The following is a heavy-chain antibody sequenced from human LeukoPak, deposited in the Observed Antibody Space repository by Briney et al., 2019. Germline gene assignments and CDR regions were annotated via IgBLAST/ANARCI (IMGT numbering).Heavy chain of an antibody. CDR2: ISWNSGSI. V-gene: IGHV3-9*01. J-gene: IGHJ4*02. CDR3: ASHRAQGPRRPYYFDY. CDR1: GFTFDDYA. Sequence: GGSLRLSCAASGFTFDDYAMHWVRQAPGKGLEWVSGISWNSGSIGYADSVKGRFTISRDNAKNSLFLQMNSLRAEDTAVYYCASHRAQGPRRPYYFDYWGQGTLVTVSS. D-gene: IGHD1-14*01.